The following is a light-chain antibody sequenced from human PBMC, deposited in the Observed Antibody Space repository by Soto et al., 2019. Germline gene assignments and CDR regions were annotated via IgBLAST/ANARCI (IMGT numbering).Light chain of an antibody. J-gene: IGKJ5*01. CDR3: QQYNNWPLTIT. CDR1: QSVSSN. V-gene: IGKV3-15*01. Sequence: DIVMTPSPAPLSLSPGEGRTPSRKASQSVSSNLAWYQQRPGQAPKPLIYGASTRATGIPARFSGSGSGTEFTLTISSLQSEDFAVYYCQQYNNWPLTITFGQGTRLEIK. CDR2: GAS.